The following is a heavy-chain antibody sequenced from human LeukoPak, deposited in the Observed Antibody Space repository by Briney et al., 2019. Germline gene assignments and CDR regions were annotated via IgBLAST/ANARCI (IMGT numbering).Heavy chain of an antibody. J-gene: IGHJ3*02. CDR1: GFTFSSYG. V-gene: IGHV3-30*02. D-gene: IGHD3-10*01. Sequence: GGSLRLSCAASGFTFSSYGMHWVRQAPGKGLEWVAFIRYDGSNKFFADSVKGRFTISRDNSKNTLYLQMNSLRAEDTAVYYCAKVETYYSRGGAFDIWGQGTMVTVSS. CDR2: IRYDGSNK. CDR3: AKVETYYSRGGAFDI.